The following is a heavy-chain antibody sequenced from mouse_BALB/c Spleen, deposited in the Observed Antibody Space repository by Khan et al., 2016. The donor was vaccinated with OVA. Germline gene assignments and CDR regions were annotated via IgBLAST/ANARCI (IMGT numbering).Heavy chain of an antibody. CDR2: ISSGGDYT. CDR3: ASHLTGSFAY. D-gene: IGHD4-1*01. Sequence: EVKLVESGGDLVKPGGSLKLSCAASGFSFSSYSTSWVRQTPDKRLEWVATISSGGDYTYYPDIVKGRFTISRDNAKNTLYLQMSSLKSEDTAMYYWASHLTGSFAYWGQGTLVTVSA. CDR1: GFSFSSYS. J-gene: IGHJ3*01. V-gene: IGHV5-6*01.